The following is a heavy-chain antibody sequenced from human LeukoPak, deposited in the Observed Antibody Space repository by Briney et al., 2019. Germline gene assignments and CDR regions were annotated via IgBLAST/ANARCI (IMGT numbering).Heavy chain of an antibody. D-gene: IGHD3-9*01. CDR3: AKGLRYFPMDV. V-gene: IGHV3-23*01. CDR1: GFAFISSE. Sequence: PGGSLRLSCAASGFAFISSEMNWVRQAPGKGLEWVSVISGSGGSAYYADSVKGRFTISRDNSKNTLYLQMNSLRAEDTAIYYCAKGLRYFPMDVWGKGTTVTVSS. CDR2: ISGSGGSA. J-gene: IGHJ6*03.